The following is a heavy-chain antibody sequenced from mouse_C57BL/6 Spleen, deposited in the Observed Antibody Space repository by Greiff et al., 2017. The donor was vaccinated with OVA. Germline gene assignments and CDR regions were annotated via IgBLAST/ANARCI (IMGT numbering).Heavy chain of an antibody. V-gene: IGHV2-6*01. J-gene: IGHJ3*01. CDR1: GFSLTSYG. CDR3: ASDLTGSAY. D-gene: IGHD4-1*01. Sequence: VTLVESGPGLVAPSQSLSITCTVSGFSLTSYGVDWVRQSPGKGLEWLGVIWGVGSTNYNSALKSRLSISKDNSKSQVFLKMNSLQTDDTAMYYCASDLTGSAYWGQGTLVTVSA. CDR2: IWGVGST.